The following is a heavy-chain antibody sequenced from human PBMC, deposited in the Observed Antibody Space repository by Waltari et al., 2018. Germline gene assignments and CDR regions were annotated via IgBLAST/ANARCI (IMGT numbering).Heavy chain of an antibody. D-gene: IGHD4-17*01. V-gene: IGHV1-69*14. CDR2: IIPIFGTP. CDR3: ARDPKGTTVIYDAFDL. J-gene: IGHJ3*01. Sequence: QVHLVQSGAEVKKPGSSVRVSCKASGGTFRGYAFNWVRQAPGQGLEWMGGIIPIFGTPIYAQKFQGRVTITADTSTTTAYMELSSLRFEDTAVYYCARDPKGTTVIYDAFDLWGQGTMVSVSS. CDR1: GGTFRGYA.